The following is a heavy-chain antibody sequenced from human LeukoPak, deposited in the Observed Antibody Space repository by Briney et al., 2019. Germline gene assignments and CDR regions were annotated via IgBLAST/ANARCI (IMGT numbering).Heavy chain of an antibody. Sequence: ASVKVSCKASGGAFSSNTISWVRQAPGQGLEWMGRIIPMLAIPNYAQKFQGRVTITADKSTTTAYMELSSLRSEDTAVYYCARGWGDYNFWSGSYKDWGQGTLVTVSS. CDR3: ARGWGDYNFWSGSYKD. J-gene: IGHJ4*02. CDR1: GGAFSSNT. V-gene: IGHV1-69*02. CDR2: IIPMLAIP. D-gene: IGHD3-3*01.